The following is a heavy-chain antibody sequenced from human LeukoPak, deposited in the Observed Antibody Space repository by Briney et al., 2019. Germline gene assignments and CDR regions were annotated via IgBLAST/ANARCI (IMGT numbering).Heavy chain of an antibody. V-gene: IGHV3-23*03. J-gene: IGHJ4*02. CDR1: GFTFRSYH. Sequence: GGSLRLSCAASGFTFRSYHMSWVRQAPGKGLEWISFIDSGGNSIFYADSVKGRFTISRDNSKNTLYLQMNSLRAEDTAVYYCAKDQYDSSGPFDNWGQGTLVTVSS. CDR3: AKDQYDSSGPFDN. D-gene: IGHD3-22*01. CDR2: IDSGGNSI.